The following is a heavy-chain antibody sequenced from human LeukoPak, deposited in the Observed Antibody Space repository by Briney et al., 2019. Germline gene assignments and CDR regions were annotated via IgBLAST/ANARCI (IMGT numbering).Heavy chain of an antibody. CDR1: GFTFSSYA. CDR3: ARDQRMITFGGVIVS. J-gene: IGHJ4*02. V-gene: IGHV3-30-3*01. D-gene: IGHD3-16*02. Sequence: PGGSLRLSCAASGFTFSSYAMHWVCQAPGKGLEWVAVISYDGSNKYYADSVKGRFTISRDNSKNTLYLQMNSLRAEDTAVYYCARDQRMITFGGVIVSWGQGTLVTVSS. CDR2: ISYDGSNK.